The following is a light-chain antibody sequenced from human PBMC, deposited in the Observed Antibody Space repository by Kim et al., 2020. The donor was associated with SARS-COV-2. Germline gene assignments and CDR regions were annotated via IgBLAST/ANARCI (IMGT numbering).Light chain of an antibody. CDR2: LNSDGSH. CDR3: QTWGTGIGV. V-gene: IGLV4-69*01. CDR1: SGHSSYA. J-gene: IGLJ2*01. Sequence: QLVLTQSPSASASLGASVKLTCTLSSGHSSYAIAWHQQQPEKGPRYLMKLNSDGSHSKGDGIPDRFSGSSSGAEGYLTISSLQSEDEADYYCQTWGTGIGVFGGGTQLTVL.